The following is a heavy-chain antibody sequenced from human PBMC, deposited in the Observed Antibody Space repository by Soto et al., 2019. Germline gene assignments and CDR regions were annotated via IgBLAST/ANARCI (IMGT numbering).Heavy chain of an antibody. CDR2: ISGSGGST. CDR1: GFTFSSYA. J-gene: IGHJ5*02. Sequence: EVQLLESGGGLVQPGGSLRLSCAASGFTFSSYAMSWVRQAPGKGLEWVSAISGSGGSTYYADSVKGRFTISRDNSKNTLYLQMNSLRAEDTAVYYCAKKGTKGPRGIVGGNNWFDPWGQGTLVTVSS. D-gene: IGHD1-26*01. V-gene: IGHV3-23*01. CDR3: AKKGTKGPRGIVGGNNWFDP.